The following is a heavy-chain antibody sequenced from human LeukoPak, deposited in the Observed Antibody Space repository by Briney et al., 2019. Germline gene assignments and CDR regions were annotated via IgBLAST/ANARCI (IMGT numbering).Heavy chain of an antibody. CDR2: ISSSSSYI. D-gene: IGHD2-2*01. V-gene: IGHV3-21*01. CDR1: GFTFSSYS. J-gene: IGHJ4*02. Sequence: GGSLRLSCAASGFTFSSYSMNWVRQAPGKGLEWVSSISSSSSYIYYADSVKGRFTISRDNAKSSLYLQMNSLRAEDTAVYYCARGDIVVVPAAMIGDYWGQGTLVTVSS. CDR3: ARGDIVVVPAAMIGDY.